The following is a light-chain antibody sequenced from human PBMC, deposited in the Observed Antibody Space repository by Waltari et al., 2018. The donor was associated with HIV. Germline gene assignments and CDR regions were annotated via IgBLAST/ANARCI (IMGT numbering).Light chain of an antibody. J-gene: IGLJ1*01. V-gene: IGLV2-11*01. CDR2: DVT. Sequence: HSALTQPRSVSGSPGQSVTISCTGTSSDVGAYNYVAWYRQHPGKAPKLMIYDVTKRPSGVPDRFSGSKSGNTASLTISGLQAEDEADYYCCSYAGSFYVFGTGTKVTVL. CDR3: CSYAGSFYV. CDR1: SSDVGAYNY.